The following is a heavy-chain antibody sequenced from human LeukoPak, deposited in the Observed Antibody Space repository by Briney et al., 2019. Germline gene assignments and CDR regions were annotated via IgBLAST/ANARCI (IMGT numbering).Heavy chain of an antibody. J-gene: IGHJ4*02. CDR3: ATDYYGSGSTYY. CDR1: GFTFSSYA. CDR2: ISGSGAST. Sequence: PGGSLRLSCAASGFTFSSYAMSWVRQAPGKGLEWVSAISGSGASTYYADSGKGRFTISRDNSKNTLYLQMNSPRAEDTDVYYCATDYYGSGSTYYWGQGTLVTVSS. V-gene: IGHV3-23*01. D-gene: IGHD3-10*01.